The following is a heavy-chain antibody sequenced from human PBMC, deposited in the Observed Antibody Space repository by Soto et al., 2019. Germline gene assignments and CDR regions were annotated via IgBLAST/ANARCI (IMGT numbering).Heavy chain of an antibody. CDR2: ISYDGTNK. D-gene: IGHD2-21*02. V-gene: IGHV3-30-3*01. J-gene: IGHJ1*01. Sequence: GGSLRLSCAASGFTFSSCAMHWVRQAPGKGLEWVAVISYDGTNKYYADSVRGRFTISRDNSKNTLSLQMNSLRAEDTAVYYCAREPPLHIVVVTASEYAEYFQHWGQGTLVTVSS. CDR3: AREPPLHIVVVTASEYAEYFQH. CDR1: GFTFSSCA.